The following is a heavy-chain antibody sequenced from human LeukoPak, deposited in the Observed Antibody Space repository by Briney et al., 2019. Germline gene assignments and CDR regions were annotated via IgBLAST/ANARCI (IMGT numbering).Heavy chain of an antibody. J-gene: IGHJ4*02. Sequence: PGGSLRLSCAASGFTFSSYWMSWVRQAPGKGLEWVSVIYSGGSTYYADSVKGRFTISRDNSKNTLYLQMNSLRAEDTAVYYCARGMIRGFDYWGQGTLVTVSS. V-gene: IGHV3-53*01. CDR2: IYSGGST. D-gene: IGHD3-10*01. CDR1: GFTFSSYW. CDR3: ARGMIRGFDY.